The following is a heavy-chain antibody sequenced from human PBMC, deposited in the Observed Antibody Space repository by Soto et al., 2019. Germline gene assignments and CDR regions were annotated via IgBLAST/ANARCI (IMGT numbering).Heavy chain of an antibody. Sequence: QITLKESGPTLVKPTQSLTLTCTFSGFSLSTSGVGVGWIRQPPGKALEWLVDIYWDDSKNYSPSLKSRLTITKDTSKNQVVLTMTNMDPVDTATYYCARKNYADYPIDYWGQGTLVTVSS. V-gene: IGHV2-5*02. CDR3: ARKNYADYPIDY. CDR1: GFSLSTSGVG. J-gene: IGHJ4*02. D-gene: IGHD4-17*01. CDR2: IYWDDSK.